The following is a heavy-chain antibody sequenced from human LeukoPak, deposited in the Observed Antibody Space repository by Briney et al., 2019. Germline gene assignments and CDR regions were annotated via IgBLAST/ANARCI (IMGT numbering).Heavy chain of an antibody. CDR3: AKGGGYYPINNWFDP. V-gene: IGHV1-8*03. CDR2: MNPNSGNT. D-gene: IGHD3-22*01. J-gene: IGHJ5*02. Sequence: ASVKVSCKASGYTFTSYDINWVRQATGQGLEWMGWMNPNSGNTGYAQKFQGRVTITRNTSISTAYMELSSLRSEDTALYYCAKGGGYYPINNWFDPWGQGTLVTVSS. CDR1: GYTFTSYD.